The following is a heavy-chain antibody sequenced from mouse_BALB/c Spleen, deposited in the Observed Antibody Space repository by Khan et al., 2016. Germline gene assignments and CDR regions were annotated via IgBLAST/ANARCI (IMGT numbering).Heavy chain of an antibody. CDR2: INPSTGYT. J-gene: IGHJ4*01. CDR3: ARGGGNYAMDY. CDR1: GYTFTSYW. V-gene: IGHV1-7*01. Sequence: QVQLQQSGAELAKPGASVKMSCKASGYTFTSYWMHWVKQRPGQGLEWIGYINPSTGYTEYNQKFKDKATLTADKSSSTAYMQLSSLTSEDSAVXCCARGGGNYAMDYWGQGTSVTVSS.